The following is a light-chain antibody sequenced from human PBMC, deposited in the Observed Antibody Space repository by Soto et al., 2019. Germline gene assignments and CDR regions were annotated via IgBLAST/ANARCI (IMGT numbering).Light chain of an antibody. CDR1: QSVSSR. CDR3: QQYGTSPIT. J-gene: IGKJ5*01. CDR2: GSS. Sequence: ETVLTQSPGTLSLSPGERATLSCRASQSVSSRLAWYQHTPGQAPRLLRSGSSSRATGIPDRVSGSGSGTEFTLTISRLQPEDFELYYCQQYGTSPITFGQGTRLEIK. V-gene: IGKV3-20*01.